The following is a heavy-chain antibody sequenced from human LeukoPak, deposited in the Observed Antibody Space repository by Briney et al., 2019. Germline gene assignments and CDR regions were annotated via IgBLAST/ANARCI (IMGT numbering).Heavy chain of an antibody. CDR1: GGSISSYY. CDR3: AKGDRDGYNWYWFDP. D-gene: IGHD5-24*01. J-gene: IGHJ5*02. V-gene: IGHV4-59*01. CDR2: IYYSGST. Sequence: SETLSLTCTVSGGSISSYYWSWIRQPPGKGLEWIGYIYYSGSTNYNPSLKSRVTISVDTSKNQFSLKLSSVTAADTAVYCCAKGDRDGYNWYWFDPWGQGTLVTVSS.